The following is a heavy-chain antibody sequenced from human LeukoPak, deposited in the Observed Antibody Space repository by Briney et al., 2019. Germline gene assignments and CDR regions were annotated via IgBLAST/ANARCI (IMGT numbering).Heavy chain of an antibody. D-gene: IGHD5-18*01. CDR3: ARGKYTAAFDI. CDR1: GFTFSSYE. CDR2: ISGPGTTI. V-gene: IGHV3-48*03. J-gene: IGHJ3*02. Sequence: PGGSLRLSCAASGFTFSSYEMNWVRQAPGKGLEWVSYISGPGTTISYADSVKGRFTISRDNAKNSLYLQVNSLRVEDTAVYYCARGKYTAAFDIWGQGTMVTVSS.